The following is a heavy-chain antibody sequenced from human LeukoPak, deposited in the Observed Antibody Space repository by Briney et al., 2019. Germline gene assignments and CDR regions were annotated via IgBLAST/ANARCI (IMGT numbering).Heavy chain of an antibody. J-gene: IGHJ4*02. V-gene: IGHV4-59*01. D-gene: IGHD3-22*01. CDR1: GGSISSYY. CDR2: IYYSGST. CDR3: ARTQDYYDSSGPEYYFDY. Sequence: SETLSLTCTVSGGSISSYYWSWIRQPPGKGLEWIGYIYYSGSTNYNPSLKSRVTISVDTSKNQFSLKLSSVTAADTAVYYCARTQDYYDSSGPEYYFDYWGQGTLVTVSS.